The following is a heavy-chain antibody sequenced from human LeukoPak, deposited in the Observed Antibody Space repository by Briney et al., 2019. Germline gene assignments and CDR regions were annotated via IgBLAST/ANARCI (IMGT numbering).Heavy chain of an antibody. CDR3: ARNTSSSPWFDP. CDR1: GGSIKSPTSY. J-gene: IGHJ5*02. CDR2: VYYIGTT. Sequence: PSETLSLTCTVSGGSIKSPTSYWSWIRQAPGKGLEWIGNVYYIGTTTYNSSLQSRVTISVDTSKNQFSLEVASVTPEDTALYYCARNTSSSPWFDPWGQGTLVIVSS. V-gene: IGHV4-61*01. D-gene: IGHD6-6*01.